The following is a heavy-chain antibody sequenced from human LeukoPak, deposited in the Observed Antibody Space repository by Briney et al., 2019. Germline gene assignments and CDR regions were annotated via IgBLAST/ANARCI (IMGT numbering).Heavy chain of an antibody. D-gene: IGHD5-12*01. CDR2: IYYGQTI. Sequence: SETLSLTCTISAASISSSSHHWGWIRQSPGKGLEWIGSIYYGQTIYYNPSLNSRVTISVLTSKDQFTLQLHSVTAADTAVYYCVRHDGRGGATMGALDSWGQGSLVTVSS. J-gene: IGHJ4*02. CDR3: VRHDGRGGATMGALDS. CDR1: AASISSSSHH. V-gene: IGHV4-39*01.